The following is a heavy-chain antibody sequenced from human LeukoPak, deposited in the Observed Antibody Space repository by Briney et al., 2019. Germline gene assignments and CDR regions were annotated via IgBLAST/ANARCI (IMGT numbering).Heavy chain of an antibody. CDR3: TRDPQTLLWFGEFTNWFDP. CDR1: GFTFGDYA. D-gene: IGHD3-10*01. J-gene: IGHJ5*02. Sequence: GRSLRLSCTASGFTFGDYAMSWVRQAPGKGLEWVGFIRSKAYGGTTEYAASVKGRFTISRDDSKSIAYLQMNSLKTEDTAVYYCTRDPQTLLWFGEFTNWFDPWGQGTLVTVSS. CDR2: IRSKAYGGTT. V-gene: IGHV3-49*04.